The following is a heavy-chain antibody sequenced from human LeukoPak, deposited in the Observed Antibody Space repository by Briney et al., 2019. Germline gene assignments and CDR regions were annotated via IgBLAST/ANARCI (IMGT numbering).Heavy chain of an antibody. V-gene: IGHV4-59*01. J-gene: IGHJ4*02. CDR2: IYYSGST. Sequence: SETLSLTCTVSGGSISSYYWSWIRQPPGKGLEWIGYIYYSGSTSYNPSPKSRVTISVDTSKNQFSLKLSSVAAADTAVYYCARGAYYGSGSYIYRGQGTLVTVSS. CDR1: GGSISSYY. D-gene: IGHD3-10*01. CDR3: ARGAYYGSGSYIY.